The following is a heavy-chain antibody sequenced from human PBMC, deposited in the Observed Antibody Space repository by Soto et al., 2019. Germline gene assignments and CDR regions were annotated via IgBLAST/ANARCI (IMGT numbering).Heavy chain of an antibody. D-gene: IGHD2-2*01. J-gene: IGHJ4*02. V-gene: IGHV3-23*01. CDR2: ISTSGDST. CDR3: AINSRYCSSTSCYAD. Sequence: VQLLESGAGLVQPVGSLRLSCAASGFTFSSYAMSWVRQAPGKGLEWVSGISTSGDSTYYADSVKGRFTISRDNSKDTLYLQMNSLRAGDTAVYYCAINSRYCSSTSCYADWGQGTLVTVSS. CDR1: GFTFSSYA.